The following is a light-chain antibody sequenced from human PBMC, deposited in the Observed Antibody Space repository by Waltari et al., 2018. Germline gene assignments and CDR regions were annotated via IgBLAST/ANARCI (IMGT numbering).Light chain of an antibody. CDR2: KDS. CDR3: QSADSSDTV. V-gene: IGLV3-25*03. CDR1: ALSDHY. J-gene: IGLJ2*01. Sequence: SYELTQPPSASVSPGQTARITCSGDALSDHYAYWYQGKAGQAPVVLIYKDSERPSGTTVTLIISGVQAEDEADYYCQSADSSDTVFGGGTKLTVL.